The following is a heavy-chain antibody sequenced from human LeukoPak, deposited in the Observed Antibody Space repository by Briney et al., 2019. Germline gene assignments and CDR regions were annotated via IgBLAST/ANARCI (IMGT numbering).Heavy chain of an antibody. CDR1: GGSISSSSYY. Sequence: SETLSLTCTVSGGSISSSSYYWGWIRQPPGKGLEWIGSIYYSGSTYYNPSLKSRVTISVDTSKNQFSLKLSSVTAADTAVYYCARARSGYDTPFDYWAREPWSPSPQ. CDR3: ARARSGYDTPFDY. V-gene: IGHV4-39*01. D-gene: IGHD5-12*01. CDR2: IYYSGST. J-gene: IGHJ4*02.